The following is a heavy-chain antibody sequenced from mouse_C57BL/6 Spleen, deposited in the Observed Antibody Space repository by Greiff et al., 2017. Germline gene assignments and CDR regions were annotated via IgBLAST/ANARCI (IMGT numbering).Heavy chain of an antibody. V-gene: IGHV5-16*01. CDR3: ARESYYGSSLWFAY. J-gene: IGHJ3*01. CDR1: GFTFSDYY. CDR2: INYDGSST. D-gene: IGHD1-1*01. Sequence: EVMLVESEGGLVQPGSSMKLSCTASGFTFSDYYMAWVRQVPEKGLEWVANINYDGSSTYYLDSLKSRFIISRDNAKNILYLQMSRLKSEDTSTYYCARESYYGSSLWFAYWGQGTLVTVSA.